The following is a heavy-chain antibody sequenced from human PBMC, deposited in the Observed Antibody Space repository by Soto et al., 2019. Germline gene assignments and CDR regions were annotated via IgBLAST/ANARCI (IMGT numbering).Heavy chain of an antibody. CDR1: GFTFSSYG. Sequence: PGGSLRLSCAASGFTFSSYGMHWVRQAPGKGLEWVAVISYDGSNKYYADSVKGRFTISRDNSKNTLYLQMNSLRAEDTAVYYCAKDIHLWFGEDFDFDYWGQGTLVTVSS. J-gene: IGHJ4*02. CDR3: AKDIHLWFGEDFDFDY. V-gene: IGHV3-30*18. CDR2: ISYDGSNK. D-gene: IGHD3-10*01.